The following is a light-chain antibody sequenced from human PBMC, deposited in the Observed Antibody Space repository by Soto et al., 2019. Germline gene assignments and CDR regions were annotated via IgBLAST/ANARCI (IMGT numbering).Light chain of an antibody. CDR1: SSDVGAYNF. V-gene: IGLV2-8*01. Sequence: QSALTQPPSVSGSPGQSVTISCTGTSSDVGAYNFVSWYQQYPGKAPRLIIYEVRHRPSGVPDRFSGSKSGNTASLTVSGLQAEDEADYYCSSYAGSNNLGLFGGGTKLTVL. CDR2: EVR. CDR3: SSYAGSNNLGL. J-gene: IGLJ2*01.